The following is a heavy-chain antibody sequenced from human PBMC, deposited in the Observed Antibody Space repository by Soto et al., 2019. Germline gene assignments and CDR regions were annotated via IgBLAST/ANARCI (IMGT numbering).Heavy chain of an antibody. CDR2: IYYSGST. J-gene: IGHJ4*02. V-gene: IGHV4-39*01. CDR1: GGSISSSSYY. Sequence: SETLSLTCTVSGGSISSSSYYWGWIRQPPGKGLEWIGSIYYSGSTYYNPSLKSRVTISVDTSKNQFSLKLSSVTAADTAVYYCARYVMSRAGITVAPVDYWGQGTLVTVSS. CDR3: ARYVMSRAGITVAPVDY. D-gene: IGHD6-19*01.